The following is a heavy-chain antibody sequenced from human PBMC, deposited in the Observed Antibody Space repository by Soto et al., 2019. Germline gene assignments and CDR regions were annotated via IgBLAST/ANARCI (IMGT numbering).Heavy chain of an antibody. Sequence: XLRLSCAGSGFTFSSYGMHWVRQAPGKGLEWVAVIWYDGSNKYYADSVKGRFTISRDNSKNTLYLQMNSLRAEDTAVYYCARGYYDFWSGYSHYYYYGMDVWGQGTTVTVSS. CDR3: ARGYYDFWSGYSHYYYYGMDV. CDR2: IWYDGSNK. CDR1: GFTFSSYG. D-gene: IGHD3-3*01. J-gene: IGHJ6*02. V-gene: IGHV3-33*01.